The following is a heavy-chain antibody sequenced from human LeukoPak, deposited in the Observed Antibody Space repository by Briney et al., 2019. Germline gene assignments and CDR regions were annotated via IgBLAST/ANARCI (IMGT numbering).Heavy chain of an antibody. CDR2: IYYSGST. V-gene: IGHV4-30-4*01. CDR3: AREGADGNWFDP. D-gene: IGHD3-16*01. J-gene: IGHJ5*02. CDR1: GGSISSGDYY. Sequence: PSQTLSLTCSVSGGSISSGDYYWSWIRQPPGKGLEWIGYIYYSGSTNYNPSLKSRVTISVDTSKNQFSLKLSSVTAADTAVYYCAREGADGNWFDPWGQGTLVTVSS.